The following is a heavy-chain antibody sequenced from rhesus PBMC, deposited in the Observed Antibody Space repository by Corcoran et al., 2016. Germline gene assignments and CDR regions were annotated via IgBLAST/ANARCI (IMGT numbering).Heavy chain of an antibody. CDR2: IYCVDDK. CDR1: GFSISTSGMG. D-gene: IGHD6-25*01. J-gene: IGHJ4*01. CDR3: ARRLLTAAADY. V-gene: IGHV2-174*01. Sequence: QVTLKESGPALVKPTQTLTLTCTFSGFSISTSGMGVGWIRQRPGKALEWLALIYCVDDKYYGTSLRSRLTIFKDTAKNQVVLTMTNMDPVDTATYYCARRLLTAAADYWGQGVLVTVSS.